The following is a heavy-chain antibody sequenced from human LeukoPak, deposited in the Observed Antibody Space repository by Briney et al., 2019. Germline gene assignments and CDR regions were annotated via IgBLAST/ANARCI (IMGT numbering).Heavy chain of an antibody. CDR1: GYTFTGYY. CDR3: ARDGERIAASRRGWFDP. J-gene: IGHJ5*02. D-gene: IGHD6-6*01. CDR2: INPNSGGT. V-gene: IGHV1-2*02. Sequence: ASVKVSCKASGYTFTGYYMHWVRQAPGQGLEWMGWINPNSGGTNYAQKFQGRVTMTRDTSISTAYMELSGLRSDDTAVYYCARDGERIAASRRGWFDPWGQGTLVTVSS.